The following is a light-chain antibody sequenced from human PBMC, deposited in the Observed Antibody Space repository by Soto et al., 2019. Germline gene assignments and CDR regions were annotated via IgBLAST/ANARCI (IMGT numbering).Light chain of an antibody. Sequence: EIQITQSPSTLSGSVGDRVVITXRASPRISNWLDWYQQNPGRAPKFXXYDXSTLERGGPSRLSGSGSATEFTLTITNLQPDDFAKFYCQQYRTLTRTFGQGTKVDIK. J-gene: IGKJ1*01. V-gene: IGKV1-5*01. CDR2: DXS. CDR1: PRISNW. CDR3: QQYRTLTRT.